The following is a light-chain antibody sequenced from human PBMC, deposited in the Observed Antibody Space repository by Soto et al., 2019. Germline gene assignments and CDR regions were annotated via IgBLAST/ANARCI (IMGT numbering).Light chain of an antibody. V-gene: IGKV1-8*01. Sequence: AIRMTQSPSSFSASTGDRVTITCRASQGISSYLAWYQQKPGKAPKLLIYAASTLQSGVPSRFSGSGSGTDFTLTISCLQAEDFATYCCQQYYSYPPPFGQGTKVEIK. J-gene: IGKJ1*01. CDR2: AAS. CDR1: QGISSY. CDR3: QQYYSYPPP.